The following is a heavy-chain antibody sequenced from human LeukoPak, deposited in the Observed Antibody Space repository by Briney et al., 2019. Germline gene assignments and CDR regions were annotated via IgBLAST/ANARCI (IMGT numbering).Heavy chain of an antibody. CDR1: GFTLSSYA. D-gene: IGHD4-17*01. J-gene: IGHJ4*02. V-gene: IGHV3-30*04. CDR3: ARLMTTVTTNPDFDY. CDR2: ISYDGSNK. Sequence: GESLTLSCAPSGFTLSSYAMHWVRRPPGRGLEWVGVISYDGSNKYYAASVTGRLTISRDHSTKPPYLQMNSLRAEDTAVYYCARLMTTVTTNPDFDYWGQGALVTVS.